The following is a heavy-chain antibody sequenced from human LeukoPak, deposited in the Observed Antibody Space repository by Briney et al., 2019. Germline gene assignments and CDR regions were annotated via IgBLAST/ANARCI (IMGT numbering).Heavy chain of an antibody. V-gene: IGHV3-23*01. CDR3: AKGSSSGWPYYFDY. CDR1: GFTFSIYA. CDR2: VSGSGAST. D-gene: IGHD6-19*01. J-gene: IGHJ4*02. Sequence: PGGSLRLSCAASGFTFSIYAMSWVRQAPGKGLEWVSAVSGSGASTYYADSVKGRFTISRDNSDNTLYLQMNSLRAEDTAVYYCAKGSSSGWPYYFDYSGQGTLVTVSS.